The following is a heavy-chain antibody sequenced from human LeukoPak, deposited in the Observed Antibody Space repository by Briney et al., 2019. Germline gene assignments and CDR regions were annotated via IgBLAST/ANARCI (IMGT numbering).Heavy chain of an antibody. CDR2: INHSGST. V-gene: IGHV4-34*01. CDR3: ARGARRYCSGGSCYGNWFAP. CDR1: GGSFSGYY. Sequence: PSETLSLTCAVYGGSFSGYYWSWIRQPPGKGLEWIGEINHSGSTNYNPSLKSRVTISVDTSKNQFSLKLSSVTAADTAVYYCARGARRYCSGGSCYGNWFAPWGQGTLVTVSS. D-gene: IGHD2-15*01. J-gene: IGHJ5*02.